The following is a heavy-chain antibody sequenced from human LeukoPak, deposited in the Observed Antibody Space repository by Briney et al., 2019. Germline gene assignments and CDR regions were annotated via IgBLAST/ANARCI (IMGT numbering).Heavy chain of an antibody. CDR3: ARDPYSGYYGDYCYYYMDV. D-gene: IGHD5-12*01. CDR1: GFTFDDYG. J-gene: IGHJ6*03. Sequence: GGSLRLSCAASGFTFDDYGMSWVRQAPGKGLEWVANIKQDGSEKYYVDSVKGRFTISRDNAKNSLYLQINSLRAEDTAVYYCARDPYSGYYGDYCYYYMDVWGKGTTVTISS. CDR2: IKQDGSEK. V-gene: IGHV3-7*01.